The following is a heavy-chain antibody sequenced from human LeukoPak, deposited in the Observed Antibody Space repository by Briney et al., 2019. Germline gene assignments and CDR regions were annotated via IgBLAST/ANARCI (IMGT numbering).Heavy chain of an antibody. Sequence: ASEKVSCKASGYTFTSYYMHWVRQAPGQGLDWMGIINPSGGSTSYAQKFQGRVTMTRDTSTSTVYMELSSLRSEDTAVYYCARVKPNYYDSSAYGTFDIWGQGTMVTVSS. CDR3: ARVKPNYYDSSAYGTFDI. CDR2: INPSGGST. D-gene: IGHD3-22*01. J-gene: IGHJ3*02. CDR1: GYTFTSYY. V-gene: IGHV1-46*01.